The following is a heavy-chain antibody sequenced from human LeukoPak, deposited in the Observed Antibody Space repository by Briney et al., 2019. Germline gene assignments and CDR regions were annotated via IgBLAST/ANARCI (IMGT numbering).Heavy chain of an antibody. CDR2: IYYSGST. D-gene: IGHD1-1*01. J-gene: IGHJ3*02. V-gene: IGHV4-59*08. CDR3: ARRTTSDAFDI. CDR1: GGSISSYY. Sequence: SETLSLTCTVSGGSISSYYWSWIRQPPGKGLEWIGYIYYSGSTNYNPSLKSRVTISVDTSKNQFSLKLSSVTAADTAVYYRARRTTSDAFDIWGQGTMVTVSS.